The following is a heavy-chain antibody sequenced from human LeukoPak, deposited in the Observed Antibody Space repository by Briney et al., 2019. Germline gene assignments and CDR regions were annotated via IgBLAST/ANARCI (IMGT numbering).Heavy chain of an antibody. CDR3: ARGNRVVVTAKNWFDP. CDR1: GYTFTSYY. V-gene: IGHV1-46*01. J-gene: IGHJ5*02. D-gene: IGHD2-21*02. CDR2: INPSGGST. Sequence: EASVKVSCKASGYTFTSYYMHWVRQAPGQGLEWMGIINPSGGSTSYAQKFQGRVTMTRDMSTSTVYMELSSLRSEDTAVYYCARGNRVVVTAKNWFDPWGQGTLVTVSS.